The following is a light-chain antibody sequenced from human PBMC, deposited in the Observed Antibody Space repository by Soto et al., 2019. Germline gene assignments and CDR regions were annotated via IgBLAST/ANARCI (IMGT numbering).Light chain of an antibody. J-gene: IGKJ1*01. Sequence: DIQMTQSPSTLSASVGDTVTVTCRASQGISSYLAWYQQKPGKAPKLLIYAASSLQSGVPSRFSGSGSGTDFTLTISSLQPEDFATYSCQQSYNSPQTFGQGTKVDI. CDR2: AAS. CDR1: QGISSY. V-gene: IGKV1-39*01. CDR3: QQSYNSPQT.